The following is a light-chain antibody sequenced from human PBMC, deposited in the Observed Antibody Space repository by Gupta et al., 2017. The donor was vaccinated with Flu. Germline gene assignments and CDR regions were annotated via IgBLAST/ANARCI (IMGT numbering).Light chain of an antibody. CDR2: DVY. CDR1: SSDVGGYNF. J-gene: IGLJ1*01. Sequence: SVTISCTGSSSDVGGYNFVSWYLQHPGKAPKLIIHDVYKRPSGVPDRFSGSKSGNTASLTISGLQTEDEADYYCCSYAGTYFYVFGTGTKATVL. CDR3: CSYAGTYFYV. V-gene: IGLV2-11*03.